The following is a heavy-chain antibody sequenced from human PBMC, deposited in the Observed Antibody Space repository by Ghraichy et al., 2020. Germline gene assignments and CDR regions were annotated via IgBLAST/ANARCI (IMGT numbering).Heavy chain of an antibody. CDR3: ARVRGGSYYFDY. J-gene: IGHJ4*02. D-gene: IGHD1-26*01. CDR2: IYSGGST. V-gene: IGHV3-53*01. CDR1: GFTVSSNY. Sequence: GGSLRLSCAASGFTVSSNYMSWVRQAPGKGLEWVSVIYSGGSTYYADSVKGRFTISRDNSKNTLYLQMKSLRAEDTAGYYCARVRGGSYYFDYWGQGTLVTVSS.